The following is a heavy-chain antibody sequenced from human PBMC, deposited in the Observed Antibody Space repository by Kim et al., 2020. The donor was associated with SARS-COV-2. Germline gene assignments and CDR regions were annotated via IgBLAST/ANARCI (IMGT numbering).Heavy chain of an antibody. CDR3: ARGMDYGDYVGFDP. J-gene: IGHJ5*02. D-gene: IGHD4-17*01. Sequence: ASVKVSCKASGYTFTSYAMNWVRQAPGQGLEWMGWINTNTGNPTYAQGFTGRFVFSLDTSVSTAYLQISSLKAEDTAVYYCARGMDYGDYVGFDPWGQGTLVTVSS. V-gene: IGHV7-4-1*02. CDR1: GYTFTSYA. CDR2: INTNTGNP.